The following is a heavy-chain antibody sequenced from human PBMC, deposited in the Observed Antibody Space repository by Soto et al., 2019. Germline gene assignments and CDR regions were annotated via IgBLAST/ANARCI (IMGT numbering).Heavy chain of an antibody. CDR1: GFTFSSYW. J-gene: IGHJ5*02. D-gene: IGHD6-6*01. V-gene: IGHV3-7*01. CDR3: ARCIAARLNWFDP. CDR2: IKQDGSEN. Sequence: EVQLVESGGGLVQPGGSLRLSCAASGFTFSSYWMSWVRQAPGKGLEWVANIKQDGSENYYVDSVKGRFTISRDNAKNSQYLQMSSRRTEDTDVYFCARCIAARLNWFDPWGQGTLVTVSS.